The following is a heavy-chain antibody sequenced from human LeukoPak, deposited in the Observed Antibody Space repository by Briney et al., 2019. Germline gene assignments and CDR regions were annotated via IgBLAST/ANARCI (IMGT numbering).Heavy chain of an antibody. CDR1: GVTFSGYY. CDR2: INHGGST. Sequence: PSETLSLTCAVYGVTFSGYYWGWIRQPPGKGLEWIGEINHGGSTNYNPSLKSRVTTLVNTSSNQFSQKLSSVGAADTAVFYWWTLQSCTNGVCRHRIFDYWGQGTLVTVSS. V-gene: IGHV4-34*08. J-gene: IGHJ4*02. CDR3: WTLQSCTNGVCRHRIFDY. D-gene: IGHD2-8*01.